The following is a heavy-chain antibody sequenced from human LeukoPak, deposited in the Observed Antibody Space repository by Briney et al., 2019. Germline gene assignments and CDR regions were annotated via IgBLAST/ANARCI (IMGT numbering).Heavy chain of an antibody. J-gene: IGHJ4*02. V-gene: IGHV1-69*04. Sequence: SVKVSCKASGGTFSSYAISWVRQAPGQGLEWMGRIIPILGIANYAQKFQGRVTITADKSTSTAYMELSSLRSEDTAVYYCARESRVDGRRGFDYWGQGTLVTVSS. CDR2: IIPILGIA. CDR3: ARESRVDGRRGFDY. D-gene: IGHD5-24*01. CDR1: GGTFSSYA.